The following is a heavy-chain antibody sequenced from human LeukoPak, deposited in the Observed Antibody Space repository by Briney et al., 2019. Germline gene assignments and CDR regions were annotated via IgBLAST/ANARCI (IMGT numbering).Heavy chain of an antibody. CDR2: IYYSGST. V-gene: IGHV4-39*02. J-gene: IGHJ6*02. CDR3: AREVVVPAATTYYYYGMDV. Sequence: SETLSLTCTVSGGSISSSSYYWGWIRQPPGKGLEWIGSIYYSGSTYYNPSLKSRVTISVDTSKNQFSLKLSSVPAADTAVYYCAREVVVPAATTYYYYGMDVWGQGATVTVSS. D-gene: IGHD2-2*01. CDR1: GGSISSSSYY.